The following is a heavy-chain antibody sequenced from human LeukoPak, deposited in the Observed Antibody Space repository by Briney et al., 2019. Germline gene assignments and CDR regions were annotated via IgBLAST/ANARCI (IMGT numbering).Heavy chain of an antibody. D-gene: IGHD6-19*01. V-gene: IGHV5-51*01. CDR3: AVGGSSGWYYFDC. Sequence: GESLKISCKGSGYSFTSYWIAWVRQMPGKGLEWMGIIYPGDSDTRYGPSFQGPVTTSADKSISTAYLQWGSLKASDTAMYYCAVGGSSGWYYFDCWGQGTLVSVSS. CDR2: IYPGDSDT. CDR1: GYSFTSYW. J-gene: IGHJ4*02.